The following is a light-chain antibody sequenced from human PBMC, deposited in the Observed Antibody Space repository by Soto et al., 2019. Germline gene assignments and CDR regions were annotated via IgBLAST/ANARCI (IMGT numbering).Light chain of an antibody. CDR1: QSVSSSS. V-gene: IGKV3-20*01. CDR2: GTS. J-gene: IGKJ1*01. CDR3: QWFDTSSPWT. Sequence: EIVLTQSPGTLSLSPGERATLSCRASQSVSSSSLAWYQQKPGQAPRLLMYGTSSRATGIPDRFSGSGSGTDFTLTISRLEPEDLAVYYCQWFDTSSPWTFGQGTKVEIK.